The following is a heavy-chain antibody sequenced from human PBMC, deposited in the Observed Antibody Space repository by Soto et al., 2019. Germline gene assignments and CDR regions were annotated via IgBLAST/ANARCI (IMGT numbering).Heavy chain of an antibody. J-gene: IGHJ4*02. CDR3: ARGPSTRNDKFDY. V-gene: IGHV3-23*01. CDR2: ISGNGDST. D-gene: IGHD3-22*01. Sequence: EVQLLESGGGLVQPGGSLRLSCAASGFTFSSYSMSWVRQAPGKGLEWVSGISGNGDSTYYAGSVKGRFTISRDNPKSTLQLQMNSLRDEDTAVYYCARGPSTRNDKFDYWGQGTLVTVSS. CDR1: GFTFSSYS.